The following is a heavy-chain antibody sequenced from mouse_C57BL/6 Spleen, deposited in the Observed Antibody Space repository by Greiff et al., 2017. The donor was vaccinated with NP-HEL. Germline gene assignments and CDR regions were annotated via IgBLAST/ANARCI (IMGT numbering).Heavy chain of an antibody. CDR3: ARYYYGSSLDY. D-gene: IGHD1-1*01. CDR1: GYTFTSYW. J-gene: IGHJ2*01. Sequence: VQLQQPGAELVKPGASVKLSCKASGYTFTSYWMHWVKQRPGQGLEWIGMIHPNSGSTNYNEKFKSKATLTVDKSSSTAYMQLSSLTSEDSAVYGCARYYYGSSLDYWGQGTTLTVSS. CDR2: IHPNSGST. V-gene: IGHV1-64*01.